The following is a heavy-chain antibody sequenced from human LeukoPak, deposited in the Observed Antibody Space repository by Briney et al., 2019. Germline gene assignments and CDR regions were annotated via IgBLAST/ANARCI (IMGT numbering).Heavy chain of an antibody. CDR2: ISWNSGSI. CDR1: GFTFDDYA. J-gene: IGHJ3*02. CDR3: AKDSGSGSSHGAFDI. V-gene: IGHV3-9*01. Sequence: GGSLRLSCAASGFTFDDYAMHWVRQAPGKGLEWVSGISWNSGSIGYADSVKGRFTISRDNAKNSLYLQMNSLRAEDTALYYCAKDSGSGSSHGAFDIWGQGTMVTVSS. D-gene: IGHD6-13*01.